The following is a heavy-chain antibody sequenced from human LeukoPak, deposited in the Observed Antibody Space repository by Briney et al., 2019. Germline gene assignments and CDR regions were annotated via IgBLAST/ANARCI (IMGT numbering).Heavy chain of an antibody. Sequence: GGSLRLSCAASGFTFSSYEMNWVRQAPGKGLEWVSAISGSGGSTYYADSVKGRFTISRDNSKNTLYLQMNSLRAEDTAVYYCAKDVPEGYYYDSSGYLDYWGQGTLVTVSS. J-gene: IGHJ4*02. D-gene: IGHD3-22*01. V-gene: IGHV3-23*01. CDR1: GFTFSSYE. CDR3: AKDVPEGYYYDSSGYLDY. CDR2: ISGSGGST.